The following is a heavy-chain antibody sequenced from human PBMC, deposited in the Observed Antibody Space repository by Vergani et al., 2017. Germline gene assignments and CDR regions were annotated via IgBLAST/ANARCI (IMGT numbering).Heavy chain of an antibody. V-gene: IGHV4-61*02. CDR1: GGSISSGSYY. CDR2: FYTGGGT. CDR3: ARDPLYSTTWPFLLLDMDV. J-gene: IGHJ6*02. Sequence: QVQLQESGPGLVRPSQTLSLTCTVSGGSISSGSYYWSWFRQPAGKGLEWIGRFYTGGGTSYNPSLKSRVTISVDTSKNQVSLQLSSVTAADTAVYYCARDPLYSTTWPFLLLDMDVWGQGTTVTGSS. D-gene: IGHD6-13*01.